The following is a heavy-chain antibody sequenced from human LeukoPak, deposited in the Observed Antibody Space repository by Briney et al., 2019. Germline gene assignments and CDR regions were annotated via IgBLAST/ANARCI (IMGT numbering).Heavy chain of an antibody. CDR1: GDSISSTNW. Sequence: PSETLSLTCGVSGDSISSTNWWSWVRQPPGKGLEWIGEIYHSGSTNYNPSLKSRVTISVDKSKNQFSLNLSSVTAADTAVYYCARGGTGHLDYWGQGSLVTVSS. D-gene: IGHD3/OR15-3a*01. CDR3: ARGGTGHLDY. V-gene: IGHV4-4*02. J-gene: IGHJ4*02. CDR2: IYHSGST.